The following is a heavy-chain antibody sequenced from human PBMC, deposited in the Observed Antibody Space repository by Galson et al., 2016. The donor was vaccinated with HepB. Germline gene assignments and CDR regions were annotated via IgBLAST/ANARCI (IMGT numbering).Heavy chain of an antibody. CDR1: GYTFTTYW. V-gene: IGHV5-51*01. Sequence: QSGAEVKQPGESLKISCDISGYTFTTYWIAWVRQKAGKGPEWMAIVYPRDSSVRYSPSFRGQVTVSADKSTKTAYLQLRSLKASDSATYYCARWVSRYFFDHWGQGTVVTVS. J-gene: IGHJ4*02. CDR2: VYPRDSSV. D-gene: IGHD2-21*01. CDR3: ARWVSRYFFDH.